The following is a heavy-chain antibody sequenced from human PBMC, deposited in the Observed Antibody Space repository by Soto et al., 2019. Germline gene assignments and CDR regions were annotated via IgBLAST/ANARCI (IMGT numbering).Heavy chain of an antibody. CDR2: ISYDGRNK. J-gene: IGHJ4*02. CDR1: GFSLNDYG. D-gene: IGHD3-22*01. Sequence: QVQVVESGGGVVQPGRSLRLSCAASGFSLNDYGMHWVRQPPGKGLEWVAVISYDGRNKYYTDSVRGRFTISRDISKGTLYLQMNSLRPDDTAVYYCAKSNRGAYDTPDFWGQGTLVTVSP. CDR3: AKSNRGAYDTPDF. V-gene: IGHV3-30*18.